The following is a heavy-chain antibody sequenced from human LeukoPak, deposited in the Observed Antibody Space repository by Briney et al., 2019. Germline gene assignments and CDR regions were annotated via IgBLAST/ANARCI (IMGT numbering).Heavy chain of an antibody. CDR2: IGATGDT. V-gene: IGHV3-13*01. J-gene: IGHJ2*01. CDR3: ARIPAWLGAFGYFDV. D-gene: IGHD3-10*01. CDR1: GLTFSSYD. Sequence: GGSLRLSCAAFGLTFSSYDMHWIRQAPGKGLEWVSSIGATGDTYYTDSMKGRFTISRENAKKSVYLQMSSLNAEDTAVYFCARIPAWLGAFGYFDVWGRGTLVTVSS.